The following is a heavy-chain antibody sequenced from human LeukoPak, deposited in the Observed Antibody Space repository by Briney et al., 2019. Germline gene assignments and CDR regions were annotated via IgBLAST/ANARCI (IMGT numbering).Heavy chain of an antibody. V-gene: IGHV3-30*02. CDR2: ISFDGSQK. CDR3: SKNLTSDFGGDLDP. D-gene: IGHD3-10*01. Sequence: GGSLRLFCAASGFTFSHYGMLWVRQAPGKGLEWVALISFDGSQKYYADSVKDRSTNSRDNSKSRVYLQMNSLRVEAAAVYYCSKNLTSDFGGDLDPWGQGTLVTVSS. CDR1: GFTFSHYG. J-gene: IGHJ5*02.